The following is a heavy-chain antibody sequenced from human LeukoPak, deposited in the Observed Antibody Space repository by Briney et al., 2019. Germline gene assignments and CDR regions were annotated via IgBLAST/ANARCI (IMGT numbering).Heavy chain of an antibody. D-gene: IGHD6-13*01. Sequence: ASVKVSCKASGYTFTGYYMHWVRQAPGQGLEWMGGIIPIFGTANYAQKLQGRVTMTSDMSTSTVYMELSSLRCEDTAVYYCARRLEDSSSWSMLAFDIWGQGTMVAVSS. CDR2: IIPIFGTA. J-gene: IGHJ3*02. CDR1: GYTFTGYY. V-gene: IGHV1-46*01. CDR3: ARRLEDSSSWSMLAFDI.